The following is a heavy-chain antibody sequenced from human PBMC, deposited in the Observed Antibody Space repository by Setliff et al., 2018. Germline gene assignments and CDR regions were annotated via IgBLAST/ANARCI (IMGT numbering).Heavy chain of an antibody. Sequence: PSETLSLTCTVSGGSLNTYYWSWIRQPAGRGLEWVGRVYSSVYSSGITSYNPSLKSRVTISMDTSKNQFSLGLTSVTAADTAVYYCARESAGDESVRHLYYTDVWGRGTTVTVSS. V-gene: IGHV4-4*07. D-gene: IGHD1-1*01. CDR3: ARESAGDESVRHLYYTDV. CDR1: GGSLNTYY. J-gene: IGHJ6*03. CDR2: VYSSVYSSGIT.